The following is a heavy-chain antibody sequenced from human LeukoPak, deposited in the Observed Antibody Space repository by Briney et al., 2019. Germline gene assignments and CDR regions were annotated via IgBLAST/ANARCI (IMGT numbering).Heavy chain of an antibody. CDR1: GFTFSNYW. CDR2: IKVDGSEK. V-gene: IGHV3-7*01. J-gene: IGHJ6*02. Sequence: GGSLRLSCAASGFTFSNYWMSWVRQAPGKGLEWVANIKVDGSEKYYLDSVKGRFTISRDNSKNTLYLQMNSLRAEDTAVYYCARGDPLDYYYGMDVWGQGTTVTVSS. D-gene: IGHD2-21*02. CDR3: ARGDPLDYYYGMDV.